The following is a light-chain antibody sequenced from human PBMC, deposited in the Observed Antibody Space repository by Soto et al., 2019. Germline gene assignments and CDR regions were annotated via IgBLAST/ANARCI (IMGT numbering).Light chain of an antibody. CDR1: QSVSSY. J-gene: IGKJ2*01. V-gene: IGKV3-11*01. CDR2: DAS. CDR3: QQRRNWTPYT. Sequence: EIVLTQSPATLSLSPGERATLPCRASQSVSSYLAWYQQNPGQAPRLLIYDASNRATGIPARFSGSGSGTDFTLTLSSLEPEDFAVYYCQQRRNWTPYTFGQGTKLEIK.